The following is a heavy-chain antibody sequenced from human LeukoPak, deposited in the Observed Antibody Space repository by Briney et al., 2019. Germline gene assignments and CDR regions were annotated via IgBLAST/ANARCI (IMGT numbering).Heavy chain of an antibody. Sequence: GGSLRLSCAASTFTFSSYNMNWVRQAPGKGLEWVSSISSSGTYIYYRDSVKGRFTISRDNAKNSLYLQMNSLRAEDTAVYYCARVGDSSSWYVVYYYYYGMDVWGQGTTVTVSS. V-gene: IGHV3-21*01. D-gene: IGHD6-13*01. CDR3: ARVGDSSSWYVVYYYYYGMDV. J-gene: IGHJ6*02. CDR2: ISSSGTYI. CDR1: TFTFSSYN.